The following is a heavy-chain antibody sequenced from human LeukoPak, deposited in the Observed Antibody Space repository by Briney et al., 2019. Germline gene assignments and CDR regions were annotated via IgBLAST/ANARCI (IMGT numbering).Heavy chain of an antibody. CDR3: ARLLVYNSGGEAFDH. D-gene: IGHD1-20*01. Sequence: PGGSLRLSCAASGFTFSSYSMNWVCQAPGKGLEWVANIKQDGSEKYYVDSVKGRFTISRDNAKNSLYLQMNSLRAEDTAVYYCARLLVYNSGGEAFDHWGQGTLVTVSS. J-gene: IGHJ4*02. V-gene: IGHV3-7*01. CDR1: GFTFSSYS. CDR2: IKQDGSEK.